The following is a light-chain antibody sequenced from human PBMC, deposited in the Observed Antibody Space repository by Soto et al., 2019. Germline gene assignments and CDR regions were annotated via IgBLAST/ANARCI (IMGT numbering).Light chain of an antibody. V-gene: IGKV1-9*01. CDR2: AAS. CDR3: QQLNSYPPT. Sequence: DIPLTQSPSFLSASVGDRVTITCRASQGISSYLAWYQQKPGKAPKLLIYAASTLQSGVPSRFSGSGSGTEFTLKISSLQPEDFATYYCQQLNSYPPTFGGGTKVEIK. J-gene: IGKJ4*01. CDR1: QGISSY.